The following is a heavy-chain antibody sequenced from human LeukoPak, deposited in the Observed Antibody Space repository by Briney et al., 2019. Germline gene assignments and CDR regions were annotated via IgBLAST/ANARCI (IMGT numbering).Heavy chain of an antibody. V-gene: IGHV3-11*03. J-gene: IGHJ4*02. CDR2: ISSSSSYT. D-gene: IGHD2-2*01. CDR3: ARRYCSSTSCYFDY. CDR1: GFTFSDYY. Sequence: AGGSLRLSCAASGFTFSDYYMSWIRQAPGKGLEWVSYISSSSSYTNYADSVKGRFTISRDNSKNTLYLQMNSLRAEDTAVYYCARRYCSSTSCYFDYWGQGTLVTVSS.